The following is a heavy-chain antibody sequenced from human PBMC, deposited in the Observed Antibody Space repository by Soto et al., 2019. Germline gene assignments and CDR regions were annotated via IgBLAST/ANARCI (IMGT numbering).Heavy chain of an antibody. D-gene: IGHD3-3*01. V-gene: IGHV1-69*01. Sequence: QVRLVQSGTEVKKPGSSVKVSCQASGDTFSKYAINWVRQAPGQGLEWMGGIIPIFGAPNHAQKFQGRVTITADESTTTVYMELTRLTSEDTAVYYCAGSPEWSYALNEAVISSFGVYWGQGTLVTVSS. CDR1: GDTFSKYA. CDR3: AGSPEWSYALNEAVISSFGVY. CDR2: IIPIFGAP. J-gene: IGHJ4*02.